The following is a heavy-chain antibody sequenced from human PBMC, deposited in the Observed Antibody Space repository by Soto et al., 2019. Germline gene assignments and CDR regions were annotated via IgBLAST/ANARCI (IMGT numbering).Heavy chain of an antibody. Sequence: ASVKVSCQTSGYIFTAYSMHWVRQAPGQGLEWMGVVNPSGGSAHYAQSFEGRVTLTRDTSTSTFYTELSSLRSEDTAVYYCAREENCRGGTCYSEYFHHWGQGTLVTVSS. CDR2: VNPSGGSA. V-gene: IGHV1-46*01. CDR3: AREENCRGGTCYSEYFHH. CDR1: GYIFTAYS. J-gene: IGHJ1*01. D-gene: IGHD2-15*01.